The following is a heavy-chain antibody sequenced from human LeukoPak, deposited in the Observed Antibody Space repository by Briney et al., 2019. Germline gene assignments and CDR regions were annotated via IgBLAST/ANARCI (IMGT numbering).Heavy chain of an antibody. J-gene: IGHJ5*02. CDR1: GFTFSDYY. Sequence: GGSLRLSCAASGFTFSDYYMSWIRQAPGKGLEWVSYISSSGSTIYYADSVKGRFTISRDNAKNSLYLQMNSLRAEDTAVYYCARDDSSPVDYGDFQNWFDPWGQGTLVTVSS. CDR2: ISSSGSTI. D-gene: IGHD4-17*01. V-gene: IGHV3-11*01. CDR3: ARDDSSPVDYGDFQNWFDP.